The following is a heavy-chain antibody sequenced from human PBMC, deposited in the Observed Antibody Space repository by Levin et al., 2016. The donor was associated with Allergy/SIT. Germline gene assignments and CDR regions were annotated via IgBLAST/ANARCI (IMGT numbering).Heavy chain of an antibody. CDR2: IHHGGNT. CDR3: TGGTSDVEIKY. J-gene: IGHJ4*02. CDR1: GASFSGSY. V-gene: IGHV4-34*01. Sequence: SETLSLTCAVHGASFSGSYWSWIRQFPGKGLEWIGEIHHGGNTNYNPSLKSRVTISVDQSKNDFSLKLSFVTAADTAVYYCTGGTSDVEIKYWGQGTLVTVSS. D-gene: IGHD5-12*01.